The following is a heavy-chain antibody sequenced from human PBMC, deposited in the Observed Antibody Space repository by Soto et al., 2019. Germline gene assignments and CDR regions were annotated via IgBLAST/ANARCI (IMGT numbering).Heavy chain of an antibody. Sequence: GGSLRLSCAASGFTFDDYGMSWVRQAPGKGLEWVSGINWNGGRTGYADSVKGRFTISRDNAKNSLYLQMNSLRAEDTALYYCVRGHGTYYYDSSGYRDAFDIWGQGTMVTVSS. CDR3: VRGHGTYYYDSSGYRDAFDI. J-gene: IGHJ3*02. D-gene: IGHD3-22*01. V-gene: IGHV3-20*04. CDR1: GFTFDDYG. CDR2: INWNGGRT.